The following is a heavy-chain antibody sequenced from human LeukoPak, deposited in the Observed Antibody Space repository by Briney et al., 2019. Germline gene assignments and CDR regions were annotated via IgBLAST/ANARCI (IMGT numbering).Heavy chain of an antibody. D-gene: IGHD6-13*01. V-gene: IGHV4-4*07. J-gene: IGHJ3*02. CDR3: ARGVEASGVGFYAFDI. CDR1: GASIGSFY. Sequence: RASETLSLTCTVSGASIGSFYWVWLRQPAGKGLEWIGRLYNGGDTNYSPSLRSRVTMPVDTSKNQFSLKLKSVTAADTAVYYCARGVEASGVGFYAFDIWGQGTMVTVSS. CDR2: LYNGGDT.